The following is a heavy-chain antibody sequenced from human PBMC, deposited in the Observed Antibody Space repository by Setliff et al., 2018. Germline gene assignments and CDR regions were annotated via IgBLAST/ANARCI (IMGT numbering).Heavy chain of an antibody. D-gene: IGHD4-17*01. Sequence: GESLKISCKGSGYSLTNYWIGWVRQMPGKGLEWMGTIWPGDSDTRYNPSFQGQVTISVDKSASTAYLQWNSLKASDTAIYYCARSTVTTGGDNWGQGTLVTVSS. J-gene: IGHJ4*02. V-gene: IGHV5-51*01. CDR3: ARSTVTTGGDN. CDR1: GYSLTNYW. CDR2: IWPGDSDT.